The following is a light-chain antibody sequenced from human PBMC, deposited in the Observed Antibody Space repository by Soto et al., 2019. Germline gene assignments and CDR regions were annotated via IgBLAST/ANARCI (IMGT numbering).Light chain of an antibody. J-gene: IGKJ1*01. Sequence: EIVLTQFPGTLFLSQGERATLSCRASQSVGGNYVAWYQQKPGQAPRVIIYAASNRASGIPDRFSGSGSGSDFTLTISRLEPEDFAVYYCQQYGTSPWAFGQGTKVEIK. CDR2: AAS. CDR1: QSVGGNY. V-gene: IGKV3-20*01. CDR3: QQYGTSPWA.